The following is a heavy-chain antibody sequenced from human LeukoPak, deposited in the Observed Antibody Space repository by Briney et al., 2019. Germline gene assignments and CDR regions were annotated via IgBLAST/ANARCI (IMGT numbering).Heavy chain of an antibody. CDR3: ASIAAAGTLFDY. Sequence: GGSLRLSCAASGFTFSDYYMSWIRQAPGKGLEWVSYISSSGSTIYYADSVKGRFTISRDNAKNSLYLQMNSLRAEDTAVYYCASIAAAGTLFDYWGQGTLVTVSS. D-gene: IGHD6-13*01. J-gene: IGHJ4*02. CDR1: GFTFSDYY. CDR2: ISSSGSTI. V-gene: IGHV3-11*04.